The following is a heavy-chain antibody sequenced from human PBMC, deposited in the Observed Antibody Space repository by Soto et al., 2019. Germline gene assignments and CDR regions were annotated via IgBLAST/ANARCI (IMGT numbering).Heavy chain of an antibody. CDR2: IYYGGRT. CDR1: GGSISSPYY. J-gene: IGHJ4*02. D-gene: IGHD5-12*01. Sequence: QLQLQESGPGLVKPSETLSLTCTVSGGSISSPYYWGWIRQSPGKGLEWIGDIYYGGRTYYNPSLKCRVPPSVDTSKNQFSLKQSPVTAADTAVYYGARRSGWGYLTLGYWGQGTLVTVAS. V-gene: IGHV4-39*01. CDR3: ARRSGWGYLTLGY.